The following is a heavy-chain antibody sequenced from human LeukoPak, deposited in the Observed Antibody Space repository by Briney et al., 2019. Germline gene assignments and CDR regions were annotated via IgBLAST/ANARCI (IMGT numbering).Heavy chain of an antibody. V-gene: IGHV3-23*01. J-gene: IGHJ4*02. Sequence: TGGSLRLSCAASGFTFSSYAMNWVRQAPGKGLEWVSGISGSGGTTYYADSVKGRFTISRDNSKNTLYLQMSSLTAEDTAVYFCAKRPSRSSPSCIDYWGQGTLVTVSS. CDR1: GFTFSSYA. CDR3: AKRPSRSSPSCIDY. CDR2: ISGSGGTT.